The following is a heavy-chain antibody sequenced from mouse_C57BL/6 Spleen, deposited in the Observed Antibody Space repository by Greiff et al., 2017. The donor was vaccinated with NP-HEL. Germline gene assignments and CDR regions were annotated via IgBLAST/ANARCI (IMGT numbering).Heavy chain of an antibody. CDR1: GFTFSNYW. V-gene: IGHV6-3*01. D-gene: IGHD2-5*01. Sequence: EVKLVESGGGLVQPGGSMKLSCVASGFTFSNYWMNWVRQSPEKGLEWVAQIRLKSDNYATHYAESVKGRFTISRDDSKSSVYLQMNNLRAEDTGIYYCTGYYSNYVDYFDYWGQGTTLTVSS. J-gene: IGHJ2*01. CDR2: IRLKSDNYAT. CDR3: TGYYSNYVDYFDY.